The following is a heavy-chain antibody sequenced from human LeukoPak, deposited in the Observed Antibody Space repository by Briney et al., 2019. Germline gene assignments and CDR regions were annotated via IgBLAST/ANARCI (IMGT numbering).Heavy chain of an antibody. J-gene: IGHJ6*02. CDR2: IKQDESEK. CDR3: GRAMDV. Sequence: GGSLRLSCAASGFTFSSYWIHWVRQAPGKGLEWVANIKQDESEKYYVDSVKGRFTISRDNGKNSVYLQMNSLRAEDTAVYYCGRAMDVWGQGTTVTVS. V-gene: IGHV3-7*01. CDR1: GFTFSSYW.